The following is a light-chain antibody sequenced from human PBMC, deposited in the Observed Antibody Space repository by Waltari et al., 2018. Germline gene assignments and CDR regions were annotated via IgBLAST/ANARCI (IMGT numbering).Light chain of an antibody. CDR1: SSAVGGYHL. Sequence: QSALTQPASVSGSPGQSITISCPETSSAVGGYHLVSWYQQHPGKVPKLIIYEGDRRPSGVSNRFSGSRSGNTASLTISGLQAEDEADYYCCSYAGSSTVVFGGGTKLTVL. J-gene: IGLJ2*01. CDR3: CSYAGSSTVV. V-gene: IGLV2-23*01. CDR2: EGD.